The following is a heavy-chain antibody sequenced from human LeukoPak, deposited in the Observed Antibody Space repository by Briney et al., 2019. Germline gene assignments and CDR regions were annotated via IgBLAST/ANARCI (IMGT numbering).Heavy chain of an antibody. Sequence: ASVKVSCKASGYTFTSYYMHWVRQAPGQGLEWMGIIKPSGGSTSYAQKFQGRVTMTRDTSTSTVYMELSSLRSEDTAVYYCARDTIVVVPAAVDYYYGMDVWGQGTTVTVSS. D-gene: IGHD2-2*01. CDR2: IKPSGGST. J-gene: IGHJ6*02. V-gene: IGHV1-46*01. CDR3: ARDTIVVVPAAVDYYYGMDV. CDR1: GYTFTSYY.